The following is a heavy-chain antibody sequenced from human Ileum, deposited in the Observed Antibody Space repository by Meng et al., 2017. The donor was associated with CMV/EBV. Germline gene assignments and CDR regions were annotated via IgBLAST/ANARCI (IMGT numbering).Heavy chain of an antibody. D-gene: IGHD3-10*01. J-gene: IGHJ5*02. CDR1: GFTFSNSA. V-gene: IGHV3-30-3*01. CDR2: ISYDGSHA. Sequence: VQLVESGGGVVQPGRSLRLSCAASGFTFSNSAMHWVRQVPGKGLEWVTIISYDGSHALYADSVKGRFTISRDNSKNTLYLQMTSLRPEDTAVYYCASSFHGSGSPDHWGQGTLVTVSS. CDR3: ASSFHGSGSPDH.